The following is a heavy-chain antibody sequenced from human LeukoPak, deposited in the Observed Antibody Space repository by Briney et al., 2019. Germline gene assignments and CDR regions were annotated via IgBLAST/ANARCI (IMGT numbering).Heavy chain of an antibody. CDR2: INHSGST. CDR1: GGSFSGYY. Sequence: PSETLSLTCAVYGGSFSGYYWSWVRQPPGKGLEWIGEINHSGSTNYNPSLKSRVTISVDTSKNQFSLKLSSVTAADTAVYYCARGYRYYDSSGYYSLLGYYYGMDVWGQGTTVTVSS. J-gene: IGHJ6*02. CDR3: ARGYRYYDSSGYYSLLGYYYGMDV. D-gene: IGHD3-22*01. V-gene: IGHV4-34*01.